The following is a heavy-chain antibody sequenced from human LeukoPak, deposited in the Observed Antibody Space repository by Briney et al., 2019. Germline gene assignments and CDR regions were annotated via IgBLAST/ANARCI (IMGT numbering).Heavy chain of an antibody. J-gene: IGHJ4*02. D-gene: IGHD3-22*01. Sequence: SETLSLTCAVSGGSISSGGYSRSWIRQPPGKGLEWIGYIYHSGSTYYNPSLKSRVTISVDRSKNQFSLKLSSVTAADTAVYYCARVRGLGYYDSSGYLDYWGQGTLVTVSS. V-gene: IGHV4-30-2*01. CDR1: GGSISSGGYS. CDR2: IYHSGST. CDR3: ARVRGLGYYDSSGYLDY.